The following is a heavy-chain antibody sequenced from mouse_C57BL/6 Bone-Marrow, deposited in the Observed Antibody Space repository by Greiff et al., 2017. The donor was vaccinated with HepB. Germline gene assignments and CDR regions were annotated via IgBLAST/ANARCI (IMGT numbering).Heavy chain of an antibody. CDR1: GFSINSDCY. CDR2: TFYSGIT. J-gene: IGHJ1*03. Sequence: EVQRVESGPSLVRPSQTLSLTCTVTGFSINSDCYWIWIRQFPGNKLEYIGYTFYSGITYYNPSLESRTYITRDTSKNQFSLKLSSLTTEDTATYYCAREGYYGTWYFDVWGTGTTVTVSS. CDR3: AREGYYGTWYFDV. V-gene: IGHV3-3*01. D-gene: IGHD1-1*01.